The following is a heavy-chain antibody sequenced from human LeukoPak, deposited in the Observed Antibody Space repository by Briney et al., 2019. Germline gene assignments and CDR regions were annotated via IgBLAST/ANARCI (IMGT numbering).Heavy chain of an antibody. D-gene: IGHD2-2*01. Sequence: ASVKVSCKASGYTFTAFHMHWVRRAPGQGLEWMGWINPNTGGTNYAQRFQGRVTMTRDTSVSTAYMELIRLRSDDTAVYYCVRDVTSCSSSSCFAGVWFDPWGQGTLVTVSS. J-gene: IGHJ5*02. CDR2: INPNTGGT. CDR1: GYTFTAFH. V-gene: IGHV1-2*02. CDR3: VRDVTSCSSSSCFAGVWFDP.